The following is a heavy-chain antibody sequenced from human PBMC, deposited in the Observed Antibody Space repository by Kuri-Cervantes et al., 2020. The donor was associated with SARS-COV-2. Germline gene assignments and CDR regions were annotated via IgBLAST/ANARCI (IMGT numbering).Heavy chain of an antibody. J-gene: IGHJ5*02. V-gene: IGHV4-4*07. CDR3: ARDGGYCSSTSCYFWGEGNWFDP. CDR1: GGSMNSYY. CDR2: IYASGST. Sequence: SETLSLTCIVSGGSMNSYYWSWIRQPAGKGLEWIGRIYASGSTNYNPSLKSRVTMSVDTSKNQFSVKLRSVNAADTAVYYCARDGGYCSSTSCYFWGEGNWFDPWGQGTLVTVSS. D-gene: IGHD2-2*01.